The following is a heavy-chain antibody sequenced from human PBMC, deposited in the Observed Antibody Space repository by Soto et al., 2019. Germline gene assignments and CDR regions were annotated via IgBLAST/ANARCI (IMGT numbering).Heavy chain of an antibody. CDR1: GFTFSNAW. J-gene: IGHJ4*02. D-gene: IGHD3-10*01. CDR3: TTAPSYYGSGSQGG. CDR2: IKSKTDGGTT. V-gene: IGHV3-15*01. Sequence: GGSLRLSCAASGFTFSNAWMSWVRQAPGKGLEWVGRIKSKTDGGTTDYAAPVKGRFTISRDDSKNTLYLQMNSLKTEDTAVYYCTTAPSYYGSGSQGGWGQGALVTVSS.